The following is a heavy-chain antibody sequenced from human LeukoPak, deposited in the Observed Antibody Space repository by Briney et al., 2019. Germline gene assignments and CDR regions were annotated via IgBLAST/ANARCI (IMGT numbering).Heavy chain of an antibody. CDR3: TTGFPGYYMDV. CDR2: IKSKTDGGTT. D-gene: IGHD3-10*01. CDR1: GFTFTSYW. J-gene: IGHJ6*03. V-gene: IGHV3-15*01. Sequence: PGGSLRLSCAASGFTFTSYWMTWVRQAPGKGLEWVGRIKSKTDGGTTDYAAPVKGRFTISRDDSKNTLYLQMNSLKTEDTAVYYCTTGFPGYYMDVWGKGTTVTVSS.